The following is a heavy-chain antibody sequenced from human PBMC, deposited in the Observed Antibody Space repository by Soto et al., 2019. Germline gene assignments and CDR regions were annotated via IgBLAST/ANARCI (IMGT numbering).Heavy chain of an antibody. J-gene: IGHJ4*02. CDR2: ISAHNGNT. CDR3: ARGRYGDY. Sequence: QVHLVQSGAEVKKPGASVKVSCQGSGYAFTTYGITWVRQAPGHGREWMGWISAHNGNTNYAQKLQGRVTVTRDTSTSTAYMELRSLRYDDTAVYYCARGRYGDYWGQGDLVTVSS. V-gene: IGHV1-18*01. D-gene: IGHD1-1*01. CDR1: GYAFTTYG.